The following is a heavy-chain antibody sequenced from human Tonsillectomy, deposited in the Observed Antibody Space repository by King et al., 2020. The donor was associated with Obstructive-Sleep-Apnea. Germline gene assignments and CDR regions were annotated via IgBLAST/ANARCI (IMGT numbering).Heavy chain of an antibody. Sequence: QLQESGPGLVKSSWTLFLTCAVSGGSISGNTWWTWVRQPPGKGLEVIGGSSRGGRSIYTPSLKSRVTISVDQSNDPFSLELGSLTAADTAVYFCARGHGWGSSSDWFDPWGQGILVTVSS. CDR1: GGSISGNTW. CDR2: SSRGGRS. CDR3: ARGHGWGSSSDWFDP. D-gene: IGHD3-10*01. V-gene: IGHV4-4*02. J-gene: IGHJ5*02.